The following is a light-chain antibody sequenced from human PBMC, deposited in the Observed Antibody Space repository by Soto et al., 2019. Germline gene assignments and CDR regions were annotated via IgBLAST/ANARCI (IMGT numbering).Light chain of an antibody. V-gene: IGKV3-20*01. Sequence: EIEMTQSPATLSVSPGEGATLSCRASQSVRTKLAWYQQKAGQAPRLLIYGASTRATGIPDRFSGSGSGTDFTLTISRLEPEDFAVYYCQQYGSSGTFGQGTKVDIK. J-gene: IGKJ1*01. CDR2: GAS. CDR3: QQYGSSGT. CDR1: QSVRTK.